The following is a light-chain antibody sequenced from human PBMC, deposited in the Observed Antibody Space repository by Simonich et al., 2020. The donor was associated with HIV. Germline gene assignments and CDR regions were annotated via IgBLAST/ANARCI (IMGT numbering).Light chain of an antibody. J-gene: IGKJ2*01. CDR2: EGS. Sequence: DIVMTQTPLSLSVTPGQPASISCKSSQSLLHRDGKTYLYWYLQKPGQSPQLLIYEGSNRFSGVPDRFSGSGSGTDFTLQISRVEAEDVGVYYCMQGIHLPYTFGQGTKVEIK. CDR3: MQGIHLPYT. V-gene: IGKV2-29*03. CDR1: QSLLHRDGKTY.